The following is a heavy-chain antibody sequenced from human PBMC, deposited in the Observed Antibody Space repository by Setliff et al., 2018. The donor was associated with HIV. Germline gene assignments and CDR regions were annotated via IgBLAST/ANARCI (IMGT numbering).Heavy chain of an antibody. J-gene: IGHJ4*02. CDR1: GGSISRYY. Sequence: PSETLSLTCTVSGGSISRYYWSWIRQPAGKGLEWIGRIYPSGNINYNPSLKSRLTMSIDTSKNQFSLKLSSVTATDTAVYYCARDAGPHYGSGPPLEYWGQGIQVTVSS. V-gene: IGHV4-4*07. CDR2: IYPSGNI. D-gene: IGHD3-10*01. CDR3: ARDAGPHYGSGPPLEY.